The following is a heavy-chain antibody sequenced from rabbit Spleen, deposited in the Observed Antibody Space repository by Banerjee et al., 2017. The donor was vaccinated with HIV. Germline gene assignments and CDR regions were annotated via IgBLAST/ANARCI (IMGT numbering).Heavy chain of an antibody. J-gene: IGHJ3*01. Sequence: QEQLVESGGGLVQPEGSLTLTCTASGVSFSSNYYMCWVRQAPGKGLEWIGTIYAGSTGTTDYATWAKGRFTISKTSSTTVTLQMTSLTTADTATYFCARDAGTSFSTYGMDLWGQGTLVTVS. CDR2: IYAGSTGTT. D-gene: IGHD8-1*01. CDR3: ARDAGTSFSTYGMDL. V-gene: IGHV1S45*01. CDR1: GVSFSSNYY.